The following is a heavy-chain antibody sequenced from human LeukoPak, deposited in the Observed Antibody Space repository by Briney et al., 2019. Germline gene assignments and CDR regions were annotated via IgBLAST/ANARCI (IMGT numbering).Heavy chain of an antibody. D-gene: IGHD6-19*01. CDR2: INPNSGGT. CDR3: ARQRSGWSYAAFDI. Sequence: ASVKVSCKASGYTFTRYHMHWVRQAPGQGLEWMGRINPNSGGTNYAQKIQGRVTMTRDTSISTAYMELSRLRSDDTAVYYCARQRSGWSYAAFDIWGQGTMVTVTS. J-gene: IGHJ3*02. CDR1: GYTFTRYH. V-gene: IGHV1-2*06.